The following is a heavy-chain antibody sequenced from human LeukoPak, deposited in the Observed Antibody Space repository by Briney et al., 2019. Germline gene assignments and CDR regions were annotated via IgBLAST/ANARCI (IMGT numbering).Heavy chain of an antibody. D-gene: IGHD1-26*01. V-gene: IGHV1-46*01. Sequence: GASVKVSCKASGYTFTSYYMHWVRQAPGQGLEWMGIINPSGGSTSYAQKFQGRVTMTRDKSTSTVYMELSSLRSDDTAVYYCARESTNSGSYRDSGDYWGQGTLVTVSS. CDR2: INPSGGST. CDR1: GYTFTSYY. CDR3: ARESTNSGSYRDSGDY. J-gene: IGHJ4*02.